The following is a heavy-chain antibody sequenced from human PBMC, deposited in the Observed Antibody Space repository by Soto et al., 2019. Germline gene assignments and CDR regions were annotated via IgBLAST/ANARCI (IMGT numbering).Heavy chain of an antibody. D-gene: IGHD3-3*01. J-gene: IGHJ5*02. V-gene: IGHV4-4*07. CDR3: ARGQRFSDWFDP. CDR1: GGSMSSYY. Sequence: KPSETLSLTCSVSGGSMSSYYWTWIRQPAGKGLEWIGRVYSSGGTHYNSSLKSRVTISLDTSKNQFSLRLISVTAADTAVYYCARGQRFSDWFDPWGKGTLVTVSS. CDR2: VYSSGGT.